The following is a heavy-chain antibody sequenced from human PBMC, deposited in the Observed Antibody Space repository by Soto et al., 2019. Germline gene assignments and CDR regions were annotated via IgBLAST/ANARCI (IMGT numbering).Heavy chain of an antibody. CDR1: GFTFRSYG. V-gene: IGHV3-30*18. D-gene: IGHD1-26*01. CDR2: ISYDGSNK. CDR3: AKEGVGSTSNAFDI. J-gene: IGHJ3*02. Sequence: SGGSLRLSCAASGFTFRSYGMHWVRQAPAKGLEWVAVISYDGSNKYYEDSVKGRFTISRDNSKNTLYLQMNSLRAEDTGVYYCAKEGVGSTSNAFDIWGQGTMVTVSS.